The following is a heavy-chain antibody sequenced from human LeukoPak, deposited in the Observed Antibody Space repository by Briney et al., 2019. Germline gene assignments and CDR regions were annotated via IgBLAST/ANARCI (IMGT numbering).Heavy chain of an antibody. CDR3: ARVIGGIRYFDWYNWFDP. D-gene: IGHD3-9*01. CDR1: EFTFSDYY. Sequence: GGSLRLSCAASEFTFSDYYMSWIRQAPGKGLEWVSYISSSSSYTNYADSVKGRFTISRDNAKNSLYLQMNSLRAEDTAVYYCARVIGGIRYFDWYNWFDPWGQGTLVTVSS. J-gene: IGHJ5*02. V-gene: IGHV3-11*05. CDR2: ISSSSSYT.